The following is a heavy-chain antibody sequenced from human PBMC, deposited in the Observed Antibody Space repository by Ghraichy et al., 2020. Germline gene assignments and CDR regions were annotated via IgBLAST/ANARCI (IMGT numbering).Heavy chain of an antibody. Sequence: GGSLRLSCAASGFTFRTYRMNWVRQAPGKGLEWVSCITTSTTTMFYADSVKGRFTISRDNAKNSLYRQMNSRRDEDTAVYYCARDKDSGGYSLDHDACDLWGQGTMVTVS. CDR1: GFTFRTYR. J-gene: IGHJ3*01. D-gene: IGHD3-22*01. CDR3: ARDKDSGGYSLDHDACDL. V-gene: IGHV3-48*02. CDR2: ITTSTTTM.